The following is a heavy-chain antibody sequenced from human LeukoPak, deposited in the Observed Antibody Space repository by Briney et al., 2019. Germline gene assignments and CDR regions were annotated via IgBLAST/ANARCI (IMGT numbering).Heavy chain of an antibody. Sequence: GGSLRLSCAASGCTFSSYEMNWVRQAPGKGLEWVSYISSSGSTIYYADSVKGRFTISRDNAKNSLYLQMNSLRAEDTAVYYCARVRRYYGSGSYSRDNYYYYYGMDVWGQGTTVTVSS. CDR3: ARVRRYYGSGSYSRDNYYYYYGMDV. V-gene: IGHV3-48*03. CDR1: GCTFSSYE. J-gene: IGHJ6*02. CDR2: ISSSGSTI. D-gene: IGHD3-10*01.